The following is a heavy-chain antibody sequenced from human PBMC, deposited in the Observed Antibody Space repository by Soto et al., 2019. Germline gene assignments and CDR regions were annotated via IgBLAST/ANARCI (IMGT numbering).Heavy chain of an antibody. D-gene: IGHD3-22*01. CDR1: GFSLSTSGMR. J-gene: IGHJ4*02. CDR3: ARNSPHYYDSSGYYAGSGDFDY. V-gene: IGHV2-70*04. Sequence: GSGPTLVNPTQTLTLTCTFSGFSLSTSGMRVSWIRQPPGKALEWLARIDWDDDKFYSTSLKTRLTISKDTSKNQVVLTMTNMDPVDTATYYCARNSPHYYDSSGYYAGSGDFDYWGQGTLVTVSS. CDR2: IDWDDDK.